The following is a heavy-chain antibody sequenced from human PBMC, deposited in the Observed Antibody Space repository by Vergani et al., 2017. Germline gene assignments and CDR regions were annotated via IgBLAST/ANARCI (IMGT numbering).Heavy chain of an antibody. CDR3: ARGXVPRVYYYYYYMDV. Sequence: QVQLVESGGGVVQPGRSLRLSCAASGFTFSSYGMHWVRQAPGKRLEWVAVISYDGSNKYYADSVKGRFTISRDNSKNTLYLQMNSLRAEDTAVYYCARGXVPRVYYYYYYMDVWGKGTTVTVSS. V-gene: IGHV3-30*03. J-gene: IGHJ6*03. CDR2: ISYDGSNK. CDR1: GFTFSSYG.